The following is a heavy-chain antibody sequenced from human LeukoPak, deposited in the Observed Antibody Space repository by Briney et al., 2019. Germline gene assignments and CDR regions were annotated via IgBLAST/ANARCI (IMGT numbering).Heavy chain of an antibody. J-gene: IGHJ6*03. V-gene: IGHV1-69*05. Sequence: SVKVSCKASGGTFSSYAISWVRQAPGQGLEWMGRIIPIFGTANYARKFQGRVTITTDESTSAAYMELSSLRSEDTAVYYCATRGWNSSPHGDSYYYYMDVWGKGTTVTVSS. D-gene: IGHD6-13*01. CDR1: GGTFSSYA. CDR3: ATRGWNSSPHGDSYYYYMDV. CDR2: IIPIFGTA.